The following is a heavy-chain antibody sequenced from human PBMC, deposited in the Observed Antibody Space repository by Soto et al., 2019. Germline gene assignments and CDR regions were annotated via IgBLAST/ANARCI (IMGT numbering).Heavy chain of an antibody. CDR1: GFTFSDYY. J-gene: IGHJ4*02. CDR3: ERAERGYYPYY. Sequence: PGGSLRLSCAASGFTFSDYYMSWIRQAPGKGLEWVSYISSSGSTIYYAGSVKGRFTISRDNARNSLYLQVNSLRAEDTAVYYCERAERGYYPYYSGQGTLVTVYS. D-gene: IGHD3-10*01. CDR2: ISSSGSTI. V-gene: IGHV3-11*01.